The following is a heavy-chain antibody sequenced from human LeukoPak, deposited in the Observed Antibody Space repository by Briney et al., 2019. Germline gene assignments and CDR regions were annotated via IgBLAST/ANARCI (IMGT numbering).Heavy chain of an antibody. CDR1: GFTFSSYW. CDR3: ARDPAWEIAAAGMFDY. J-gene: IGHJ4*02. D-gene: IGHD6-13*01. V-gene: IGHV3-33*08. CDR2: IWYDGSNK. Sequence: GGSLRLSCAASGFTFSSYWMHWVRQAPGKGLEWVAVIWYDGSNKYYADSVKGRFTISRDNSKNTLYLQMNSLRAEDTAVYYCARDPAWEIAAAGMFDYWGQGTLVTVSS.